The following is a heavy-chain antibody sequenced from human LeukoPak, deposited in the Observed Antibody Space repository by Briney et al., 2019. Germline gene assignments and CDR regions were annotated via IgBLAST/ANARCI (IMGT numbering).Heavy chain of an antibody. D-gene: IGHD6-6*01. CDR2: IYPRDSDT. CDR1: GYSFTTYW. J-gene: IGHJ4*02. V-gene: IGHV5-51*01. CDR3: ARLGLAARYFDY. Sequence: AGESLKISCKGSGYSFTTYWIGWVRQMPGKGLEWMGVIYPRDSDTRYSPSFQGQVTISADKSISTAYLQWSSLKASDTAMYYCARLGLAARYFDYWGQGTLVTVSS.